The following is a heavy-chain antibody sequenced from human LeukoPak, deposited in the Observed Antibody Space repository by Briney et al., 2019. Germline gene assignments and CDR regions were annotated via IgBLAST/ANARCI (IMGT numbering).Heavy chain of an antibody. D-gene: IGHD3-22*01. V-gene: IGHV3-11*01. J-gene: IGHJ4*02. CDR1: GFIFNDYW. CDR3: AREYYYDSSGYY. Sequence: GGSLRLSCAVSGFIFNDYWMAWVRQAPGKGLEWVSYISSSGSTIYYADSVKGRFTISRDNAKNSLYLQMNSLRAEDTAVYYCAREYYYDSSGYYWGQGTLVTVSS. CDR2: ISSSGSTI.